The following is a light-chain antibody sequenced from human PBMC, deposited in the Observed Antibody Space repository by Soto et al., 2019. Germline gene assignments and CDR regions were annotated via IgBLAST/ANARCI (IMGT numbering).Light chain of an antibody. J-gene: IGLJ2*01. Sequence: QSALTQPASVSGSPGQSITISCTGTSSDVGGYNYVSWYQQHPGKAPKLMIYEVSNRPSGVSNRFSGSKSGNTASLTISGLQAEDEADYYCSSYPRGTHVFFGGGTKLTVL. CDR2: EVS. CDR3: SSYPRGTHVF. CDR1: SSDVGGYNY. V-gene: IGLV2-14*01.